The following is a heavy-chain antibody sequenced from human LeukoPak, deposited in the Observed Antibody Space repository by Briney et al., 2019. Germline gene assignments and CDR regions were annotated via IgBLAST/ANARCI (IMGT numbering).Heavy chain of an antibody. CDR2: ISGSGSTI. Sequence: PGGPLRLSCAASGFTFSDYYMSWIRQAPGKGLEWVSYISGSGSTIYYADSVKGRFTISRDNAKNSLYLQMNSLRAEDTAVYYCARERGYDFWSGSRVLFDYWGQGTLVTVSS. CDR1: GFTFSDYY. D-gene: IGHD3-3*01. V-gene: IGHV3-11*04. J-gene: IGHJ4*02. CDR3: ARERGYDFWSGSRVLFDY.